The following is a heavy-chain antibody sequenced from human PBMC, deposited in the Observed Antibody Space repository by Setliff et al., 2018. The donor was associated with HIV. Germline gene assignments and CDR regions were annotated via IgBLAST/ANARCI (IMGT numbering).Heavy chain of an antibody. Sequence: PSETLSLTCTVYGASISNSNSYWGWIRQPPGKRLEWLGSIYDSGSTSYNPSLSSRLTISVDTSKNQVSLRLSSVTAADTGVYYCASQGRSGWLWGGFVSWGQGTLVTVSS. CDR1: GASISNSNSY. CDR2: IYDSGST. D-gene: IGHD6-19*01. V-gene: IGHV4-39*01. CDR3: ASQGRSGWLWGGFVS. J-gene: IGHJ4*02.